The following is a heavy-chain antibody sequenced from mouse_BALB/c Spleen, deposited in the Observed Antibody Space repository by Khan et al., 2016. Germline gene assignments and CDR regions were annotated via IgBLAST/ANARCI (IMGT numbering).Heavy chain of an antibody. CDR2: ISYSDST. J-gene: IGHJ1*01. CDR3: ARFHGNDRGDFDV. V-gene: IGHV3-8*02. CDR1: GDSITSGY. D-gene: IGHD2-2*01. Sequence: EVQLQESGPSLVKPSQTLSLTCSVTGDSITSGYWNWIRKFPGNKLEYMGYISYSDSTYYNPSLKSRIFITRDTSKNHYYLQLNSVTTEDTATYXCARFHGNDRGDFDVWGAGTAVTVAS.